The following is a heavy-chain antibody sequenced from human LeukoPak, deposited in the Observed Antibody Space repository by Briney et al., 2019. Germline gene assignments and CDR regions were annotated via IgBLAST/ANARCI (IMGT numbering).Heavy chain of an antibody. CDR2: IYTSGST. CDR1: GGSISSGSYY. J-gene: IGHJ4*02. Sequence: SQTLSLTCTVSGGSISSGSYYWSWIRQPAGKGLEWIGRIYTSGSTNYNPSLKSRVTISVDTSKNQFSLKLSSVTAADTGVYYCARSYYDFWSGYPDYWGQGTLVTVSS. V-gene: IGHV4-61*02. D-gene: IGHD3-3*01. CDR3: ARSYYDFWSGYPDY.